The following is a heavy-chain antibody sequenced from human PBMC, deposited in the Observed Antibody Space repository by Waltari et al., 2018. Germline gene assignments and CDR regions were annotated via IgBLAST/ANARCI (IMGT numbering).Heavy chain of an antibody. Sequence: QVQLVQSGPEVKRPGASVKVSCKASGYSFTNFGIRWVRPAPGQGLEWMGWISPYNDNTNYAQSLQGRVTMTTDTYTNTAYLELRSLNSDDTAVYFCARVRDIVLVVGSTQKRNEFDAWGQGTLVTVSS. D-gene: IGHD2-8*02. CDR3: ARVRDIVLVVGSTQKRNEFDA. V-gene: IGHV1-18*01. J-gene: IGHJ5*02. CDR1: GYSFTNFG. CDR2: ISPYNDNT.